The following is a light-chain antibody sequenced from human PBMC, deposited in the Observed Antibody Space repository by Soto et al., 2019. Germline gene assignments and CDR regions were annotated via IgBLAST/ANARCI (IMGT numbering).Light chain of an antibody. J-gene: IGKJ4*01. CDR1: QGIGSH. CDR2: VAS. Sequence: IQLTQSPSFLSASVGDTVTITCRASQGIGSHLAWYQQKPGTVPNLLIYVASALQSGVQSRFSGSGSGTEFTLTINSLQPEDFATYYCPQFGSYPLTFGGGTDVEIK. V-gene: IGKV1-9*01. CDR3: PQFGSYPLT.